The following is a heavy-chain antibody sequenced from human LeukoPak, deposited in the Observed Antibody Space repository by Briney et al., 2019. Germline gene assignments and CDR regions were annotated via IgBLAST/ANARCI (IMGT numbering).Heavy chain of an antibody. CDR1: GGSISSYY. CDR2: IYYSGST. CDR3: ARAVMPGIAAAGTFLH. D-gene: IGHD6-13*01. V-gene: IGHV4-59*08. J-gene: IGHJ1*01. Sequence: SETLSLTCTVSGGSISSYYWSWIRQPPGKGLEWIGYIYYSGSTNYNPSLKSRVTISVGTSKNQFSLKLSSVTAADTAVYYCARAVMPGIAAAGTFLHWGQGTLVTVSS.